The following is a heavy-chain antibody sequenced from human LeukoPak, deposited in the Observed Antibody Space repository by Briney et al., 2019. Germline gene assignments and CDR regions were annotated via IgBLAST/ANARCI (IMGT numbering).Heavy chain of an antibody. J-gene: IGHJ4*02. Sequence: GGSLRLSCAGSGFTFSTYVMPWVRQVPGKGPEWVARISHDGNTKFYADSVKGRFTISRDNSKNTLSLEMYSLRAEDTAMYYCARDRDWMLYDYWGQGTLVTVSS. CDR2: ISHDGNTK. D-gene: IGHD3-9*01. CDR1: GFTFSTYV. V-gene: IGHV3-33*01. CDR3: ARDRDWMLYDY.